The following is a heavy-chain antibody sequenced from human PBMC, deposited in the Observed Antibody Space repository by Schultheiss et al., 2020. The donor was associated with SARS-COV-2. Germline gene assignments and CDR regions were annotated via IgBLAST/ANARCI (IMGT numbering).Heavy chain of an antibody. V-gene: IGHV4-59*08. J-gene: IGHJ3*02. CDR3: ARMMVSSSWYWDAFDI. CDR1: GGSISSYY. D-gene: IGHD6-13*01. Sequence: SETLSLTCTVSGGSISSYYWSWIRQPPGKGLEWIGYIYYSGSTNYNPSLKSRVTMSVDTSKNQFSLKLSSVTAADTAVYYCARMMVSSSWYWDAFDIWGQGTMVTVSS. CDR2: IYYSGST.